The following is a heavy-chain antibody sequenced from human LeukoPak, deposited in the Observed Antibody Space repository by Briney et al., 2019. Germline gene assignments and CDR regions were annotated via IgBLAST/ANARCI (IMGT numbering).Heavy chain of an antibody. J-gene: IGHJ4*02. CDR3: AKDPPSFDYDSTGYCYLGPEY. Sequence: GRSLRLSCAASRFIFSSYAMSWVRHAPGKGLEWVSTISGSGGSTYYADSVKDRFTISRVNYKNTVYLQMNSLRAEDTAIYYCAKDPPSFDYDSTGYCYLGPEYWGQGTLVTVSS. V-gene: IGHV3-23*01. CDR1: RFIFSSYA. D-gene: IGHD3-22*01. CDR2: ISGSGGST.